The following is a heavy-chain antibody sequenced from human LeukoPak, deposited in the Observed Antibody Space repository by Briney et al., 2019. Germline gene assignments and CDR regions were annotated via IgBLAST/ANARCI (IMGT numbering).Heavy chain of an antibody. CDR2: INHSGST. CDR1: GGSFSGYY. V-gene: IGHV4-34*01. Sequence: SETLSLTCAVYGGSFSGYYWSWIRQPPGKGLEWIGEINHSGSTNYNPSLKSRVTISVDTSKNQFSLELSSVTAADTAVYYCARGKRGYSSSWYDYWGQGTLVTVSS. D-gene: IGHD6-13*01. CDR3: ARGKRGYSSSWYDY. J-gene: IGHJ4*02.